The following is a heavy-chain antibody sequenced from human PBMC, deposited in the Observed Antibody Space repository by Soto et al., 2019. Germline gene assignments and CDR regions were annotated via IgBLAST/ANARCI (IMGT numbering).Heavy chain of an antibody. J-gene: IGHJ6*02. D-gene: IGHD2-15*01. CDR2: ITPFVDTS. Sequence: QVRLVQSGAEVKKPGSSVKVSCKVSGGTFSKYSLSWVRQTPGQGLEWMGGITPFVDTSNYAQRFLGRVTITADKSTNPAFLEVSGRSSEDTALYFCGSTIYCIGSLGYSRHYYGMDVWGQGTTVTVSS. CDR1: GGTFSKYS. V-gene: IGHV1-69*06. CDR3: GSTIYCIGSLGYSRHYYGMDV.